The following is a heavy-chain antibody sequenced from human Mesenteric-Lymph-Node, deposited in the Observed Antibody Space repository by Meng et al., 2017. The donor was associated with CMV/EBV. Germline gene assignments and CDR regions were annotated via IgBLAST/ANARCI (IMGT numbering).Heavy chain of an antibody. CDR1: GGSFRGYY. D-gene: IGHD3-9*01. CDR2: INHSGST. CDR3: ARGSSYDILTGYFDY. J-gene: IGHJ4*02. Sequence: HVALLQWVSGLCKPSETPSVTCAVYGGSFRGYYWNWIRQSPEKGLEWIGEINHSGSTTDNPSFTSRIIISVDTSTKQISLNMSSVTAADTAVYYCARGSSYDILTGYFDYWGQGALVTVFS. V-gene: IGHV4-34*01.